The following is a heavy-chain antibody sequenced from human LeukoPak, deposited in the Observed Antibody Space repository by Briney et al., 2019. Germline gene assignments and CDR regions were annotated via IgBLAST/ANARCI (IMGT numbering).Heavy chain of an antibody. CDR2: ISYDGSNK. CDR3: AKDPTTVTTGPGYYFDY. D-gene: IGHD4-17*01. Sequence: GGSLTLSCAASGFTFSSYGMHWVRQAPGKGLEWVAVISYDGSNKYYADSVKGRFTISRDNSKNTLYLQMNSLRVEDTAVYYCAKDPTTVTTGPGYYFDYWGQGTLVTVSS. J-gene: IGHJ4*02. V-gene: IGHV3-30*18. CDR1: GFTFSSYG.